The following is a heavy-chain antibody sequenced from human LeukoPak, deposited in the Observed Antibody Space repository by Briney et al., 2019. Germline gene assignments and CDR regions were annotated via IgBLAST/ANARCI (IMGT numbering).Heavy chain of an antibody. CDR1: GYTLTELS. Sequence: GASVKVSCKVSGYTLTELSMHWVRQAPGKGLEWMGGFDPEDGETIYAQKFQGRVTMTEDTSTDTAYMELSSLRSEDTAVYYCATDLYYYDSSAFSSHDDAFDIWGQGTMVTVSS. V-gene: IGHV1-24*01. CDR3: ATDLYYYDSSAFSSHDDAFDI. J-gene: IGHJ3*02. D-gene: IGHD3-22*01. CDR2: FDPEDGET.